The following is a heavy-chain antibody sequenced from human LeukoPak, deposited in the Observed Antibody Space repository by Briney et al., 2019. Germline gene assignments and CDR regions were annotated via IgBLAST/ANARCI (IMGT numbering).Heavy chain of an antibody. V-gene: IGHV4-34*01. CDR2: INHSGST. Sequence: SETLSLTCAVYGGSFSGYYWSWIRQPPGKGLEWIGEINHSGSTNYNPSLKSRVTISVDTSKNQSSLKLSSVTAADTAVYYCARAGYCSSTSCPGVGWFDPWGQGTLVTVSS. D-gene: IGHD2-2*03. CDR3: ARAGYCSSTSCPGVGWFDP. CDR1: GGSFSGYY. J-gene: IGHJ5*02.